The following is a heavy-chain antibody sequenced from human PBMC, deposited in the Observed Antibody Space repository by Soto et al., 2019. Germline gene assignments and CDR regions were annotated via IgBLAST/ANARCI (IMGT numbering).Heavy chain of an antibody. Sequence: QVQLQESGPGLVKPSETLSLTCTVSGGSICSYYWSWIRQPPGKGLEWIGYIYYSGSTNYNPSLKSRVTISVDTSKNQFSLKLSSVTAADTAVYYCARGPIVVVPAASFDYWGQGTLVTVSS. D-gene: IGHD2-2*01. CDR2: IYYSGST. CDR3: ARGPIVVVPAASFDY. CDR1: GGSICSYY. J-gene: IGHJ4*02. V-gene: IGHV4-59*01.